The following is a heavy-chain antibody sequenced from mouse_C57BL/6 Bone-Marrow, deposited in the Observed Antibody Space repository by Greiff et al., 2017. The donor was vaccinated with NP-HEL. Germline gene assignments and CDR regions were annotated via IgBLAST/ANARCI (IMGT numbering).Heavy chain of an antibody. V-gene: IGHV1-19*01. Sequence: EVQLQQSGPVLVKPGASVKMSCKASGYTFTDYYMNWVKQSHGKSLEWIGVINPYNGGTSYNQKFKGKATLTVDKSSSTAYMELNSLTSEDSAVYYCARTGYYGSSPFEYWGQGTTLTVSS. CDR3: ARTGYYGSSPFEY. CDR1: GYTFTDYY. D-gene: IGHD1-1*01. CDR2: INPYNGGT. J-gene: IGHJ2*01.